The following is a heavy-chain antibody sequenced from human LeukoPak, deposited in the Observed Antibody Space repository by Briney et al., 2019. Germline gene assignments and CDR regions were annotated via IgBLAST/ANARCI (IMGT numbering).Heavy chain of an antibody. CDR2: INTNTGNP. J-gene: IGHJ4*02. Sequence: GASVKVSCKASGYTFTTNAMNWVRQAPGQGLEWMGWINTNTGNPTYAQGFTGRFVFSLNTSVSTAYLQINSLKTEDTAVYYCVRVSCTSVSCYVDFWGQGTLVSVSS. V-gene: IGHV7-4-1*02. CDR3: VRVSCTSVSCYVDF. D-gene: IGHD2-15*01. CDR1: GYTFTTNA.